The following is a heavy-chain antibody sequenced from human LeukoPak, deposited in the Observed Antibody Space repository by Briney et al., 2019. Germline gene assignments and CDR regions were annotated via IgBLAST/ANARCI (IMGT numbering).Heavy chain of an antibody. Sequence: PSETLSLTCTVSGGSISSYYWSWIRQPPGKGLEWIGYIYYSGSTNYNPSLKSRVTISVDTSKNQFSLKLSSVTAADTAVYYCAARYCSGGSCYSDGWDYYYYGMDVCGKGTTVIVSS. CDR2: IYYSGST. D-gene: IGHD2-15*01. CDR1: GGSISSYY. V-gene: IGHV4-59*01. J-gene: IGHJ6*04. CDR3: AARYCSGGSCYSDGWDYYYYGMDV.